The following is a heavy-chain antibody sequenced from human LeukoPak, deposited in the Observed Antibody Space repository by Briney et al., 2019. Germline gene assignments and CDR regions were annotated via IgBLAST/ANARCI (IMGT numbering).Heavy chain of an antibody. Sequence: SETLSLTCTVSGGSFSGYYWSWIRQPPGKGLEWIGEINHSGSTNYNPSLKSRVTISVDTFKNQFSLKLSSVTAADTAVYYCAAAVPYYFDYWGQGTLVTVSS. V-gene: IGHV4-34*01. CDR3: AAAVPYYFDY. CDR2: INHSGST. CDR1: GGSFSGYY. J-gene: IGHJ4*02. D-gene: IGHD6-13*01.